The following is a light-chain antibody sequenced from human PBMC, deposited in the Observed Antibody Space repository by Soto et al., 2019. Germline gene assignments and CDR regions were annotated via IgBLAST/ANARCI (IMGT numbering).Light chain of an antibody. CDR2: ETS. CDR1: PSVDSSY. V-gene: IGKV3-20*01. J-gene: IGKJ4*01. Sequence: EVVLTQSPGALSLSPGERATLSCRASPSVDSSYFAWYQQRPGQAPRLLIYETSSRATGIPDRFSGSGSGTDFTLTVSRLEPEDFAVYFCQQYGSYPLTFGGGTKVEIK. CDR3: QQYGSYPLT.